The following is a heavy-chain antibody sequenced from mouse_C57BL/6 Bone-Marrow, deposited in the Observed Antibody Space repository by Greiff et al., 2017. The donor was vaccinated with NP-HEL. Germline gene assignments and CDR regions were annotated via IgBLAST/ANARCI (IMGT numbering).Heavy chain of an antibody. J-gene: IGHJ4*01. CDR2: IYPGSGST. Sequence: QVQLQQPGAELVKPGASVTMSCKASGYTFTSYWITWVKQRPGQGLEWIGDIYPGSGSTNYNEKFKSKATLTVDTSSSTAYMQLRSLTSEDSAVYYGARRDYDERGYYAMDYWGQGTSVTVSS. D-gene: IGHD2-4*01. CDR1: GYTFTSYW. CDR3: ARRDYDERGYYAMDY. V-gene: IGHV1-55*01.